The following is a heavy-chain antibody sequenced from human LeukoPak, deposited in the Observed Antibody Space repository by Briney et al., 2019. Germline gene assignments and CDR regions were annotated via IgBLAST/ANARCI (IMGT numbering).Heavy chain of an antibody. Sequence: SETLSLTCAVYGGSFSGYYWSWIRQPPGKGLEWIGEINHSGSTNYNPSLKSRVTISVDTSKNQFSLKLSSVTAADTAGYYCARHSRSQIVRITGTPRGYYYGMDVWGQGTTVTVSS. CDR2: INHSGST. V-gene: IGHV4-34*01. CDR1: GGSFSGYY. J-gene: IGHJ6*02. D-gene: IGHD1-20*01. CDR3: ARHSRSQIVRITGTPRGYYYGMDV.